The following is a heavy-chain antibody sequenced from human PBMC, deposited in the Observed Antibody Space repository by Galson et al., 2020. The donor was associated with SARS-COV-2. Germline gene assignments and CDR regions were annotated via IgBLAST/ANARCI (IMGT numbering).Heavy chain of an antibody. CDR1: GYTFTSYD. CDR3: AVVEMATIESGGYFDL. Sequence: ASVKVSCKASGYTFTSYDINWVRQATGQGLEWMGWQNPNSGNTGYAQKFQGRVTMTRNTSISTAYMELSSLRSEDTAVYYCAVVEMATIESGGYFDLWGRGTLVTVSS. J-gene: IGHJ2*01. CDR2: QNPNSGNT. D-gene: IGHD5-12*01. V-gene: IGHV1-8*01.